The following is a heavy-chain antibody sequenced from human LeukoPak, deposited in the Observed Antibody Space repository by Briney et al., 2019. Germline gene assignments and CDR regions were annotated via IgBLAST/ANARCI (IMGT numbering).Heavy chain of an antibody. D-gene: IGHD3-22*01. CDR1: GFSFSSYG. CDR3: ARTPYSGSYPQYYYLDV. J-gene: IGHJ6*03. V-gene: IGHV3-30*02. CDR2: IWFDGIYK. Sequence: GGSLRLSCTASGFSFSSYGMHWVRQTPGGGPEWLTYIWFDGIYKYYAKSVKDRFTISRDNSANTVYLHMSSLRPEDTALYYCARTPYSGSYPQYYYLDVWGKGTTVTVSS.